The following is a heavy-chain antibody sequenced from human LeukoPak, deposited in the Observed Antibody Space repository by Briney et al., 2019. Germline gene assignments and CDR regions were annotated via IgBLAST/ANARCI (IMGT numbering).Heavy chain of an antibody. Sequence: SETLSLTCAVYGGSFSGHYWSWIRQPPGKGLEWIGEINHSGSTNYNPSLKSRVTISVDTSKNQFSLKLSSVTAADTAVYYCARHIPEVDVLRFLEWLPRTGFDPWGQGTLVTVSS. CDR2: INHSGST. J-gene: IGHJ5*02. V-gene: IGHV4-34*01. CDR3: ARHIPEVDVLRFLEWLPRTGFDP. D-gene: IGHD3-3*01. CDR1: GGSFSGHY.